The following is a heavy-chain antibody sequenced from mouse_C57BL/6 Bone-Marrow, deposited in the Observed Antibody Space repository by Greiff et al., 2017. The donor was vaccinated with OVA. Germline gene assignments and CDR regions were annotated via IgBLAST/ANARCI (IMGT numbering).Heavy chain of an antibody. V-gene: IGHV2-4*01. Sequence: VQLQQSGPGLVQPSQSLSITCTVSGFSFTSYGVHWVRQPPGKGLEWLGVIWSGGSTDYNAAFISRLSISKDNSKSQVFLKMNSQQADDTAIYYCAKDRRNYYAMDYWGQGTSVTVSS. J-gene: IGHJ4*01. CDR2: IWSGGST. D-gene: IGHD2-14*01. CDR3: AKDRRNYYAMDY. CDR1: GFSFTSYG.